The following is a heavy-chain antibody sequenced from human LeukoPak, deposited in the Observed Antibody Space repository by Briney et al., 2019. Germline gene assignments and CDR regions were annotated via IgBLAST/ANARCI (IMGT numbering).Heavy chain of an antibody. CDR3: ARDLSHYYGSGSPTDY. D-gene: IGHD3-10*01. CDR1: GGSFSGYY. CDR2: INHSGST. Sequence: SETLSLTCAVYGGSFSGYYWSWIRQPPGKGLEWIGEINHSGSTNYNPSLKSRVTISVDTSKNQFSLKLSSVTAADTAVYYCARDLSHYYGSGSPTDYWGQGTLVTVSS. V-gene: IGHV4-34*01. J-gene: IGHJ4*02.